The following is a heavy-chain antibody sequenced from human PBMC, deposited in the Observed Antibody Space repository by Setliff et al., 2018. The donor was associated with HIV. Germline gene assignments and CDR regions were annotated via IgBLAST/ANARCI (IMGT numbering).Heavy chain of an antibody. J-gene: IGHJ6*03. D-gene: IGHD3-22*01. Sequence: GASVKVSCKASGGTFSSYPISWVRQAPGQGLEWMGGIIPIFGTTHYAQKFQGRVTVTADESTSTAYMQLGSLRSDDTAVYYCARGRNYDSSGYGDYYYYMDVWGKGTTVTVSS. CDR2: IIPIFGTT. CDR3: ARGRNYDSSGYGDYYYYMDV. V-gene: IGHV1-69*13. CDR1: GGTFSSYP.